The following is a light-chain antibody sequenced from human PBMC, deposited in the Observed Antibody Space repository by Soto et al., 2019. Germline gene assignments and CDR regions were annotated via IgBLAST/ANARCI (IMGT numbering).Light chain of an antibody. J-gene: IGLJ3*02. CDR2: YDD. CDR1: ISNIGKDT. V-gene: IGLV1-44*01. Sequence: QSVLTQPPSVSGTPGLRVNISCSGGISNIGKDTLNWYQQLPGTAPKLLMFYDDKRPSGVPDRCSGSRTGTSASLATIGRQHADEAVYFCSSWDDSLNGWVFGGGTKVTVL. CDR3: SSWDDSLNGWV.